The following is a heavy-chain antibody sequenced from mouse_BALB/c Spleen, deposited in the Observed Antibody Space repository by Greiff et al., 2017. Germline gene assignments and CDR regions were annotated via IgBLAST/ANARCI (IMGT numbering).Heavy chain of an antibody. Sequence: DVKLVESGGGLVQPGGSRKLSCAASGFTFSSFGMHWVRQAPEKGLEWVAYISSGSSTIYYADTVKGRFTISRDNPKNTLFLQMTSLRSEDTAMYYCATGSSHAMDYWGQGTSVTVSS. J-gene: IGHJ4*01. D-gene: IGHD4-1*01. CDR3: ATGSSHAMDY. V-gene: IGHV5-17*02. CDR2: ISSGSSTI. CDR1: GFTFSSFG.